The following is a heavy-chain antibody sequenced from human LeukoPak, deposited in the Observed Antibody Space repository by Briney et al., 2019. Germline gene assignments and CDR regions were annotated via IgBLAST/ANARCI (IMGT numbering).Heavy chain of an antibody. V-gene: IGHV3-33*01. CDR1: EFTFSRYA. Sequence: GGSLRLSCVASEFTFSRYAMHWVRQAPGRGLDWVAFIWSNGINKSYADSVKGRFTISRDNSKNTLYLQMNSLRAEDTAVYYCARGGEIAETTFDIWGQGTMLTVSS. D-gene: IGHD6-13*01. J-gene: IGHJ3*02. CDR3: ARGGEIAETTFDI. CDR2: IWSNGINK.